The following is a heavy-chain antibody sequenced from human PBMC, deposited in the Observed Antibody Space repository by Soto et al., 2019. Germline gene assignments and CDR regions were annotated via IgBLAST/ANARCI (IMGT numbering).Heavy chain of an antibody. Sequence: ASVKVSCKASGYTFTSYYMHWVRQAPGQGLEWMGIINPSGGSTSYAQKFQGWVTMTRDTSISTAYMELSRLRSDDTAVYYCARDSSRRGMHVWGQGTTVTVSS. CDR1: GYTFTSYY. J-gene: IGHJ6*02. CDR3: ARDSSRRGMHV. V-gene: IGHV1-46*01. D-gene: IGHD6-13*01. CDR2: INPSGGST.